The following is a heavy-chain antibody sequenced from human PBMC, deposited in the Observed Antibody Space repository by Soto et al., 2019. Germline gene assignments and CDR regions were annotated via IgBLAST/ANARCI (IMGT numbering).Heavy chain of an antibody. D-gene: IGHD2-15*01. CDR1: GFTFSSYW. J-gene: IGHJ6*02. CDR2: INSDGSST. CDR3: ARLCSGGSCYYYYYYGMDV. Sequence: GGLRLSCAASGFTFSSYWMHWVRQAPGKGLVWVSRINSDGSSTSYADSVKGRFTISRDNAKNMLYLQMNSLRAEDAAVYYCARLCSGGSCYYYYYYGMDVWGQGTTVTVYS. V-gene: IGHV3-74*01.